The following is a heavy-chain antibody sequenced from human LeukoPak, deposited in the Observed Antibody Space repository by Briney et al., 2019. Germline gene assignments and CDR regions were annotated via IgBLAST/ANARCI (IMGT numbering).Heavy chain of an antibody. J-gene: IGHJ4*02. CDR2: MYTGGGR. V-gene: IGHV3-66*01. Sequence: GGSLRLSCAASGLTFDDYAMHWVRQPPGKGLEWVSVMYTGGGRYYGDSVKGRFTISRDNSKNTVFLQMNSLRVEDTALYYCTRGQSYCGADCYSDWGQGTLVTVSS. CDR1: GLTFDDYA. CDR3: TRGQSYCGADCYSD. D-gene: IGHD2-21*02.